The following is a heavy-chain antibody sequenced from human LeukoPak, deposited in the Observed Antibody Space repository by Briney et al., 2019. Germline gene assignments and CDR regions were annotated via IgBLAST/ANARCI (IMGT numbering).Heavy chain of an antibody. V-gene: IGHV1-18*01. CDR2: ISAYNGNT. D-gene: IGHD4-11*01. Sequence: ASVKVSCKASGYTFTSYGISWVRQAPGQGLEWMGWISAYNGNTNYAQKLQGRVTMTTDTSTSTAYMELRSLRSDDTAVYYCARDAVMTTVTTDVYFDYWGQGTLVTVPS. CDR3: ARDAVMTTVTTDVYFDY. CDR1: GYTFTSYG. J-gene: IGHJ4*02.